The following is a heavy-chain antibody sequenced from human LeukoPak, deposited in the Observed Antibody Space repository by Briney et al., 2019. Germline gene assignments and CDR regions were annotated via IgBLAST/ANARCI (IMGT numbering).Heavy chain of an antibody. CDR2: IYSSGST. V-gene: IGHV4-59*11. CDR3: ARGVPGDSYGYYFDY. J-gene: IGHJ4*02. Sequence: PSETLSLTCTVSGGSISGHYWSWIRQPPGKGLEWIGYIYSSGSTNYNPSLKSRVTISVDTSKNQFSLKLTSVTAADTAVYYCARGVPGDSYGYYFDYWGQGTLVTVSS. D-gene: IGHD5-18*01. CDR1: GGSISGHY.